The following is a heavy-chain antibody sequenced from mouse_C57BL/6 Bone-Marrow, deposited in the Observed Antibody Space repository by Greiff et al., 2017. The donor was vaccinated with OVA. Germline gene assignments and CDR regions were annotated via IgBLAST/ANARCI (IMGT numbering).Heavy chain of an antibody. Sequence: EVKLMESGPELVKPGASVKIPCKASGYTFTDYNMDWVKQSHGKSLEWIGDINPNNGGTIYNQKFKGKATLTVDKSSSTAYMELRSLTSEDTAVYYCARGSAYYSNYWYFDVWGTGTTVTVSS. CDR2: INPNNGGT. CDR3: ARGSAYYSNYWYFDV. CDR1: GYTFTDYN. J-gene: IGHJ1*03. V-gene: IGHV1-18*01. D-gene: IGHD2-5*01.